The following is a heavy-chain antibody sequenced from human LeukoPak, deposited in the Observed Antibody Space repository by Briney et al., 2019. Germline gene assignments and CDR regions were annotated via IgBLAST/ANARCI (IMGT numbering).Heavy chain of an antibody. J-gene: IGHJ6*03. CDR3: TRHYPIVGAHYYYYMDV. V-gene: IGHV3-73*01. CDR2: IRSKANSYAT. CDR1: GFTFSGST. D-gene: IGHD1-26*01. Sequence: GGSLRLSCAASGFTFSGSTMHWVRQASGKGLEWVGRIRSKANSYATAYAASVKGRFTISRDDSKNTAYLQMNSLKTEDTAVYYCTRHYPIVGAHYYYYMDVWGKGTTVTVSS.